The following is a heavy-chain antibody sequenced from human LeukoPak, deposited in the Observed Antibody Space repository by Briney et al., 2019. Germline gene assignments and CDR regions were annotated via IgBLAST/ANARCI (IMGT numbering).Heavy chain of an antibody. J-gene: IGHJ4*02. CDR3: ARDNGENYHTAFDY. D-gene: IGHD2-8*01. CDR2: IHGDGRTT. Sequence: PRGSLKLSCAASGFTFSSYWIHWVRQVPGKGLVWVSRIHGDGRTTTYADSVKGRFTISRDNAKNTLYLQMNSLRAEDTAVYYCARDNGENYHTAFDYWGQGTLVTVSS. V-gene: IGHV3-74*01. CDR1: GFTFSSYW.